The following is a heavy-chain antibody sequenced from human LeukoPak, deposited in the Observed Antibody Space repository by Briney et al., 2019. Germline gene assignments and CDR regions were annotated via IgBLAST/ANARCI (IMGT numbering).Heavy chain of an antibody. Sequence: PVGSLRLSSAASGFTSRSYAMSWVPQAPGKGLEWVSTVTGSGGTTYYADSVKGRFTISRDNSKNTLYLQMNSLRDEDTAVYYCANVRYGYWGEGTLVSVSS. D-gene: IGHD1-1*01. CDR3: ANVRYGY. CDR1: GFTSRSYA. J-gene: IGHJ4*02. V-gene: IGHV3-23*01. CDR2: VTGSGGTT.